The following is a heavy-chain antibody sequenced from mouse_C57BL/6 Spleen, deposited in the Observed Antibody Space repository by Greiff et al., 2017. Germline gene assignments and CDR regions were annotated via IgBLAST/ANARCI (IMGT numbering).Heavy chain of an antibody. D-gene: IGHD1-1*02. CDR3: ASLYG. V-gene: IGHV1-42*01. CDR1: GYSFTGYY. J-gene: IGHJ1*03. CDR2: INPSTGGT. Sequence: EVKLVESGPELVKPGASVKISCKASGYSFTGYYMNWVKQSPEKSLEWIGEINPSTGGTTYNQKFKAKATLTVDKSSSTAYMQLKSLTSEDSAVYYCASLYGWGTGTTVTVSS.